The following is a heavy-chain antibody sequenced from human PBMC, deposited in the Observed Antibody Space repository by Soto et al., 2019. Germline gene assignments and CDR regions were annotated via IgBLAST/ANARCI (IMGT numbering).Heavy chain of an antibody. CDR3: ARSNSNYDPYYFDY. Sequence: PSETLSLTCTVSGGSISSYYWSWIRQPPGKGLEWIGYIYYSGSTNYNPSLKSRVTISVDTSKNQFSLKLSSVTAADTAVYYCARSNSNYDPYYFDYWGQGTLVTV. CDR2: IYYSGST. CDR1: GGSISSYY. V-gene: IGHV4-59*01. J-gene: IGHJ4*02. D-gene: IGHD4-4*01.